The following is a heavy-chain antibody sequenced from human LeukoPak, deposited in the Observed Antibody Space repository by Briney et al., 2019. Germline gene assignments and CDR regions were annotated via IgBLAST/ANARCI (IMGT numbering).Heavy chain of an antibody. CDR1: GFTFSNYE. Sequence: GGSLRLSCAASGFTFSNYEMNWVRQAPGKGLEWILYISGSGNNIYYADSVKGRFTISRDNAKNSLYLQMNSLRAEDTAVYYCARGSLVRYYGSGSYRTRAGFDYWGQGTLVTVSS. D-gene: IGHD3-10*01. V-gene: IGHV3-48*03. J-gene: IGHJ4*02. CDR3: ARGSLVRYYGSGSYRTRAGFDY. CDR2: ISGSGNNI.